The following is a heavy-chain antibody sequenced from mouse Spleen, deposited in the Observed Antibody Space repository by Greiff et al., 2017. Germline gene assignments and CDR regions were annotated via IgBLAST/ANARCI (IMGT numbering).Heavy chain of an antibody. CDR1: GYSFTGYF. V-gene: IGHV1-20*01. CDR2: INPYNGDT. CDR3: ARSLGKGYYYAMDY. D-gene: IGHD4-1*01. Sequence: EVQLQQSGPELVKPGDSVKISCKASGYSFTGYFMNWVMQSHGKSLEWIGRINPYNGDTFYNQKFKGKATLTVDKSSSTAHMELRSLTSEDSVVYYCARSLGKGYYYAMDYWGQGTSVTVSS. J-gene: IGHJ4*01.